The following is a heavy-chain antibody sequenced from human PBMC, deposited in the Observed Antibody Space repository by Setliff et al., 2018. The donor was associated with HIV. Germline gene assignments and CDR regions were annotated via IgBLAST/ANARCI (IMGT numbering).Heavy chain of an antibody. Sequence: ASVKVSCKASGNTFTNYRINWVRQAPGQGLEWMGWTGAYNGNTDYAQMVQGRVTITADKSTNTAYMDLSSLRSEDTAVYYCAVASIVSTARWNHWGRGTLVTVSS. J-gene: IGHJ5*02. V-gene: IGHV1-18*04. D-gene: IGHD1-26*01. CDR1: GNTFTNYR. CDR3: AVASIVSTARWNH. CDR2: TGAYNGNT.